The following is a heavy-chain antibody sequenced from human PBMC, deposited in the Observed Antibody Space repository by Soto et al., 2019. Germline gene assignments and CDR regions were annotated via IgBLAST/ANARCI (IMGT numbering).Heavy chain of an antibody. Sequence: GGSLRLSCAASGFTFSNYAIHWVRQAPGKGLEWVAVLSYDSNNKHYADSVKGRFTISRDNSKNTLFLQLNSLRTEDTAVYYCARGPIGDAAMVTNYFDYWGQGTLVTVSS. CDR2: LSYDSNNK. D-gene: IGHD5-18*01. J-gene: IGHJ4*02. CDR3: ARGPIGDAAMVTNYFDY. V-gene: IGHV3-30-3*01. CDR1: GFTFSNYA.